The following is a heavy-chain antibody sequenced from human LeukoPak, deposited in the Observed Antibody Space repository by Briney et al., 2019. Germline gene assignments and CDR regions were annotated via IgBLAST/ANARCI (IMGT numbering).Heavy chain of an antibody. CDR3: ARVLDTAGMSY. V-gene: IGHV3-33*01. CDR2: IWYDGSRT. CDR1: GFTFSSSA. Sequence: SGGSLRLSCTASGFTFSSSAMHWVRQTPGKGLEWVSIIWYDGSRTYYADSVKGRFTISRDNSKNTLYLQMNSLRAEDTAVYYCARVLDTAGMSYWGQGTLVTVSS. D-gene: IGHD5-18*01. J-gene: IGHJ4*02.